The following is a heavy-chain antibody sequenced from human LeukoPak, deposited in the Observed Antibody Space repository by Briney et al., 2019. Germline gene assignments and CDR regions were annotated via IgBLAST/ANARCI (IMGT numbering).Heavy chain of an antibody. CDR3: ASKTGYSSGWYDY. J-gene: IGHJ4*02. CDR1: GFTFSNCG. V-gene: IGHV3-21*04. Sequence: GGSLRLSCAASGFTFSNCGMNWVRQAPGKGLEWVSSISSSSSYTNYADSVKGRFTISRDNAKNSLYLQMNSLTAEDTAVYYCASKTGYSSGWYDYWGQGTLVTVSS. D-gene: IGHD6-19*01. CDR2: ISSSSSYT.